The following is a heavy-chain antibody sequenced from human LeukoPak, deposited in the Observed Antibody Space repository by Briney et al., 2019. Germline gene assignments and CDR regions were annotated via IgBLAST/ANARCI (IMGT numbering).Heavy chain of an antibody. V-gene: IGHV1-24*01. J-gene: IGHJ3*02. CDR1: VYTLTELS. CDR3: ATDREIAEGAFDI. D-gene: IGHD2/OR15-2a*01. CDR2: FDPEDGET. Sequence: ASVKVTCKVSVYTLTELSMHWVRQAPGKGLEWMGGFDPEDGETIYAQKFQGRVTMTEDTSTDTAYMELSSLRSEDTAVYYCATDREIAEGAFDIWGQGTMVTVSS.